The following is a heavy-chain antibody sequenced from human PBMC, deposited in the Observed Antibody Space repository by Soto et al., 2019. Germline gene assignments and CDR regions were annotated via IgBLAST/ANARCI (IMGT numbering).Heavy chain of an antibody. CDR2: VFYTGFT. CDR1: GGSFSGYY. V-gene: IGHV4-34*12. CDR3: ATSQKGYNWNYFDH. Sequence: SETLSLTCAVYGGSFSGYYWGWLRQSPGKGPEWIGSVFYTGFTSYNPSLESRVSVSVDTSKNQFSLKVSGVSAADTAVYYCATSQKGYNWNYFDHWGQGALVTVSS. J-gene: IGHJ4*02. D-gene: IGHD1-20*01.